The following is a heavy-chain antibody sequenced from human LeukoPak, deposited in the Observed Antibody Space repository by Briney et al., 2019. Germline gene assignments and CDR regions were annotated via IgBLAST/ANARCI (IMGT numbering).Heavy chain of an antibody. J-gene: IGHJ4*02. V-gene: IGHV3-23*01. D-gene: IGHD3-10*01. CDR2: ISGSGSGT. Sequence: GGSLRLSCTASGFTFSSYAMTWVRQAPGKGLEWVSTISGSGSGTYFADSVKGRFIISGDNSQNTLYLQMNRLRVEEWEIYYGGKPQVLLWGGRGTLVTVSS. CDR3: GKPQVLLW. CDR1: GFTFSSYA.